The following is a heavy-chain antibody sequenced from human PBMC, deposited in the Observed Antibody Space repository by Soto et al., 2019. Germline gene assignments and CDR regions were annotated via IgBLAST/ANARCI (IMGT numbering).Heavy chain of an antibody. CDR2: IIPIFGTA. J-gene: IGHJ6*02. V-gene: IGHV1-69*13. D-gene: IGHD3-22*01. CDR1: GGTFSSYA. CDR3: ARDPNYYDSSGYYYGMDV. Sequence: SVKVSCKASGGTFSSYAISWVRKAPGQGLEWMGGIIPIFGTANYAQKFQGRVTITADESTSTAYMELSSLRSEDTAVYYCARDPNYYDSSGYYYGMDVWGQGTTVTVSS.